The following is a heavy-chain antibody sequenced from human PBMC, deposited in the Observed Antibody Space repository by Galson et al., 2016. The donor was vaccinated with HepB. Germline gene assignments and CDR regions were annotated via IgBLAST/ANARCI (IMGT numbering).Heavy chain of an antibody. Sequence: SLRLSCAASGFTFSTYSMNWVRQAPGKGLEWVSAINSGGTTFYADSVTGRSTISRDNSKNTLYLQMNSLRAEDTAVYYCAKEVPNAFDPWGQGTLVTVSS. CDR1: GFTFSTYS. CDR3: AKEVPNAFDP. J-gene: IGHJ5*02. CDR2: INSGGTT. D-gene: IGHD2-8*01. V-gene: IGHV3-23*01.